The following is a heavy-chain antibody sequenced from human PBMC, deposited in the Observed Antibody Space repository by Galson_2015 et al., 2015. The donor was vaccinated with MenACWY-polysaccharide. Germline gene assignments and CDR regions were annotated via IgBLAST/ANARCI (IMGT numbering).Heavy chain of an antibody. CDR2: IHYSGSA. V-gene: IGHV4-59*08. CDR3: ARHGGPGATRGKFDF. Sequence: SETLSLTCTVSGDSISAYYWSWIRQPPGKGLEWIAYIHYSGSANYNPSLKSRVTISVDTSKTRFSLNLGSVTAADTAVYYCARHGGPGATRGKFDFWGQGILVTVSS. D-gene: IGHD1-26*01. J-gene: IGHJ4*02. CDR1: GDSISAYY.